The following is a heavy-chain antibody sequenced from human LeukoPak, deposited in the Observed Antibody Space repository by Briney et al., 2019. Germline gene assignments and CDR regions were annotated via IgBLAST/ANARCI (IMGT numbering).Heavy chain of an antibody. CDR2: INTNTGNP. Sequence: GASVKVSCKASGYTFTNYGINWVRQAPGQGLEWMGWINTNTGNPTYAQGFTGRFVFSLNTSVSTAYLQISSLKAEDTAVYYCARVGYCSGGSCLRFDPWGQGTLVIVSS. J-gene: IGHJ5*02. CDR1: GYTFTNYG. CDR3: ARVGYCSGGSCLRFDP. D-gene: IGHD2-15*01. V-gene: IGHV7-4-1*02.